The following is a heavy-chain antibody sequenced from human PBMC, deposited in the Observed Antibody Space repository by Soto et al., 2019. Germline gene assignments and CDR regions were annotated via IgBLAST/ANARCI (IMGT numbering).Heavy chain of an antibody. CDR3: ARFPLWFGELDY. Sequence: QLQLQESGSGLVRPSQTLSLTCTVSGASIGSGSYSWNWIRQPPGKGLEWIGYLHHSGDTYFNPSLRRRVSISVDRSNNQFSLKLISGTAADTAVYYCARFPLWFGELDYWGQGALVTVSS. D-gene: IGHD3-10*01. V-gene: IGHV4-30-2*01. CDR2: LHHSGDT. J-gene: IGHJ4*02. CDR1: GASIGSGSYS.